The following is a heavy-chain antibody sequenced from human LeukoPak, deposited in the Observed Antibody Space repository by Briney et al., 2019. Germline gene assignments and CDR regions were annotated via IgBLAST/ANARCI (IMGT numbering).Heavy chain of an antibody. CDR3: ASLVVVATKDYYYGMDV. Sequence: GGSLRLSCAASGFTFSSYGMHWVRQAPGKGLEWVAVIWYDGSNKYYADSVKGRFTISRDNSKNTLYPQMNSLRAEDTAVYYCASLVVVATKDYYYGMDVWGQGTTVTVSS. CDR1: GFTFSSYG. CDR2: IWYDGSNK. D-gene: IGHD2-15*01. V-gene: IGHV3-33*01. J-gene: IGHJ6*02.